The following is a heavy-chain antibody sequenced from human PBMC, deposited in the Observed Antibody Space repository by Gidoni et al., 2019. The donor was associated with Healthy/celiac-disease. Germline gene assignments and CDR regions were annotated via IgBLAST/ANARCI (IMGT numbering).Heavy chain of an antibody. CDR3: ASPLERPTYYYYYMDV. Sequence: QVQLVESGGGVVQPGRSLRLSCAASGFTFSSYAMHWVRQAPGKGLEWVAVISYDGSNKYYADSVKGRFTISRDNSKNTLYLQMNSLRAEDTAVYYCASPLERPTYYYYYMDVWGKGTTVTVSS. V-gene: IGHV3-30*04. D-gene: IGHD1-1*01. J-gene: IGHJ6*03. CDR1: GFTFSSYA. CDR2: ISYDGSNK.